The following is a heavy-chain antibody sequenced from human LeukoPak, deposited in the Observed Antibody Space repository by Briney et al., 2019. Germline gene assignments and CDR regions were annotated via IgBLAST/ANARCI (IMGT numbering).Heavy chain of an antibody. CDR1: GGSISSYQ. V-gene: IGHV4-59*01. CDR3: ARVGVGYSGNVLKYFFDY. D-gene: IGHD4-23*01. CDR2: IYDSGSA. J-gene: IGHJ4*02. Sequence: SETLSLTCTVSGGSISSYQWSWIRQPPGKGLEWIGNIYDSGSANYNPSLKSRVVISVDTSRNQISLNLTPVTAADTAVYYCARVGVGYSGNVLKYFFDYWGQGTLVTVSS.